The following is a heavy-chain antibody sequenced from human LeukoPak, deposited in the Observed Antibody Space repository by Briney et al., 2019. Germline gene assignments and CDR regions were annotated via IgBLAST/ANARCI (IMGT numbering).Heavy chain of an antibody. V-gene: IGHV1-2*02. J-gene: IGHJ4*02. CDR1: GYTFTGYY. CDR3: ARLYYYDSSGYYFPFDY. CDR2: INPNSGGT. Sequence: ASVKVSCKASGYTFTGYYMHWVRQAPGQGLEWMGWINPNSGGTNYAQKFQGRVTMTRDTSISTAYMELSRLRSDDTAVYHCARLYYYDSSGYYFPFDYWGQGTLVTVSS. D-gene: IGHD3-22*01.